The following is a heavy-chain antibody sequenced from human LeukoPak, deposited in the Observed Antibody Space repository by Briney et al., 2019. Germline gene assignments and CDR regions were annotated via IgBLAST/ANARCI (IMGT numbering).Heavy chain of an antibody. CDR2: LNTGGST. D-gene: IGHD3-22*01. CDR3: AKDSAGGYYDSSGFGSYYYMDV. Sequence: TPSETLSLTCTVSGASINTAAYYWTWIRQPAGKGLEWIGRLNTGGSTTYNPSLKRRVAISVDTSKNQFSLKLTSMTAADTAVYYCAKDSAGGYYDSSGFGSYYYMDVWGTGTTVTVSS. J-gene: IGHJ6*03. CDR1: GASINTAAYY. V-gene: IGHV4-61*02.